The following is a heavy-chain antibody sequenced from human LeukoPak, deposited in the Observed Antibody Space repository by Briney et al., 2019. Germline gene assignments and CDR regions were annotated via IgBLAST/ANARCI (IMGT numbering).Heavy chain of an antibody. CDR1: GFTFSSYT. D-gene: IGHD6-13*01. Sequence: PGGSLRLSCAASGFTFSSYTMHWIRQAPGKGLEWVSSISGSNSYIFYADSVKGRFTVSRDNAKDSLYLQMNSLRAEDTAVYYCAKTRPLDSSSWSHGDYWGQGTLVTVSS. V-gene: IGHV3-21*01. J-gene: IGHJ4*02. CDR3: AKTRPLDSSSWSHGDY. CDR2: ISGSNSYI.